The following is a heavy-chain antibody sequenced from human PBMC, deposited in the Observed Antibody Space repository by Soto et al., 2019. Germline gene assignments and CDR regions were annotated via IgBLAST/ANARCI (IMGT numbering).Heavy chain of an antibody. Sequence: SETLSLTCAVYGGSFSGYYWSWIRQPPGKGLEWIGEINHSGSTNYNPSLKSRVTISVDTSKNQFSLKLSSVTAADTAVYYCARDRGFGELYPPLSYYYYGMDVWGPGTTVTVSS. CDR3: ARDRGFGELYPPLSYYYYGMDV. V-gene: IGHV4-34*01. CDR1: GGSFSGYY. CDR2: INHSGST. J-gene: IGHJ6*02. D-gene: IGHD3-10*01.